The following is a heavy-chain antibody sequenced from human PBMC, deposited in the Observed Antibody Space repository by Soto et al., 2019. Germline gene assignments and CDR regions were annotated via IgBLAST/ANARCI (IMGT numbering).Heavy chain of an antibody. CDR3: AKDWDIVVVVAATPEYFQH. CDR2: ISGSGGST. Sequence: GGSLRLSCAASGFTFSSYAMSWVRQAPGKGLEWVSAISGSGGSTYYADSVKGRFTISRDNSKNTLYLQMNSLRAEDTAVYYCAKDWDIVVVVAATPEYFQHWGQGTLVTVSS. CDR1: GFTFSSYA. J-gene: IGHJ1*01. D-gene: IGHD2-15*01. V-gene: IGHV3-23*01.